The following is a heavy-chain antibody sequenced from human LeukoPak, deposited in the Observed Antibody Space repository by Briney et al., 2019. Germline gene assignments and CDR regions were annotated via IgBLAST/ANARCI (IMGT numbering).Heavy chain of an antibody. J-gene: IGHJ4*02. CDR1: GGSINSDY. D-gene: IGHD3-10*01. V-gene: IGHV4-34*01. CDR3: ARGLSRNYYGSGSYYL. CDR2: INHSGST. Sequence: SETLSLTCSVSGGSINSDYWNWIRQPPGKGLEWIGEINHSGSTNYNPSLKSRVTISVDTSKNQFSLKLSSVTAADTAVYYCARGLSRNYYGSGSYYLWGQGTLVTVSS.